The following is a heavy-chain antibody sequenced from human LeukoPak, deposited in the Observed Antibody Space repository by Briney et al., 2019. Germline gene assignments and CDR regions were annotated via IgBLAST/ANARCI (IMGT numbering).Heavy chain of an antibody. CDR1: GGSFSGYY. CDR3: ARGPYVWQGRNIRKYFQH. CDR2: INHSGST. Sequence: SSETLSLTCAVYGGSFSGYYWSWIRQPPGKGLEWIGEINHSGSTNYNPSLKSRVTISVDTSKNQFSLKLSSVTAADTAVYYCARGPYVWQGRNIRKYFQHWGQGTLVTVSS. J-gene: IGHJ1*01. D-gene: IGHD3-16*01. V-gene: IGHV4-34*01.